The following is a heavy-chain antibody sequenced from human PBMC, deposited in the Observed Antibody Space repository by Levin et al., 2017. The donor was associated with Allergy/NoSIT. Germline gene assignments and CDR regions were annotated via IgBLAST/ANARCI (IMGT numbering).Heavy chain of an antibody. CDR3: ARDPLRSDGYTFDY. J-gene: IGHJ4*02. CDR2: IGPTDSPI. V-gene: IGHV3-48*02. CDR1: GFTFRDYG. Sequence: LSLPCAASGFTFRDYGMAWVRQAPGKGLEWLSYIGPTDSPIFYADSVKGRFTISRDNARNSLSLQMNNLRDEDTALYYCARDPLRSDGYTFDYWGQGTLVTVSS. D-gene: IGHD5-24*01.